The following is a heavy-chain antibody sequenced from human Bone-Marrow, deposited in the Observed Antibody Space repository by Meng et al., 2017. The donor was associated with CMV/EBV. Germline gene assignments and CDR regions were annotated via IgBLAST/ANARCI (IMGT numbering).Heavy chain of an antibody. D-gene: IGHD3-3*01. V-gene: IGHV3-13*01. CDR3: ARVSIQSGFGMDV. CDR2: ISAAGDT. J-gene: IGHJ6*02. CDR1: GFSFSYYD. Sequence: GESLKISCAASGFSFSYYDMHWVRQVRGKSPEWVSAISAAGDTYYPNSVKGRFSVSRENPKNSVYLQMNNLEAGDTAVYYCARVSIQSGFGMDVWGQGPTVNVSS.